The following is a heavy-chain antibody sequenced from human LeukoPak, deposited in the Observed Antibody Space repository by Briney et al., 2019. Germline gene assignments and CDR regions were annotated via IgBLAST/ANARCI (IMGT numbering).Heavy chain of an antibody. CDR3: ARVGSSWYFDY. D-gene: IGHD6-13*01. V-gene: IGHV4-59*08. CDR1: GGSISNYY. Sequence: PSETLSLTCTVSGGSISNYYWSWIRQPPGKGLEWIGYIYYSGSTYYNPSLKSRVTISVDTSKNQFSLKLSSVTAADTAVYYCARVGSSWYFDYWGQGTLVTVSS. CDR2: IYYSGST. J-gene: IGHJ4*02.